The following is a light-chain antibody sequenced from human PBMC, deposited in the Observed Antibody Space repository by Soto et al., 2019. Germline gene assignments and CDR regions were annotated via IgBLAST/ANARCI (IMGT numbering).Light chain of an antibody. CDR3: QQYDNWLS. CDR1: QSVSYN. Sequence: DIVMTQSPATLSVSPGERASLSCRASQSVSYNLAWYQQKPGQAPRLLIYGASTRATGIPARFSGSGSGTEFTLTISSLQPEDFAVYYCQQYDNWLSFGGETRVEIK. J-gene: IGKJ4*01. V-gene: IGKV3-15*01. CDR2: GAS.